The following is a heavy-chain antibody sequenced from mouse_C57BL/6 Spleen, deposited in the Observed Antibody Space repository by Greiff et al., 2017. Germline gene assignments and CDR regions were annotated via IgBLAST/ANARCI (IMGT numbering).Heavy chain of an antibody. V-gene: IGHV1-64*01. CDR3: ASPYDYDEGAYYYAMDY. CDR1: GYTFTSYW. J-gene: IGHJ4*01. CDR2: IHPNSGST. D-gene: IGHD2-4*01. Sequence: QVQLQQPGAELVKPGASVKLSCKASGYTFTSYWMHWVKQRPGQGLEWIGMIHPNSGSTNYNEKFKSKATLTVDNSSSTAYMQLSILTSEDSAVYYCASPYDYDEGAYYYAMDYWGQGTSVTVSS.